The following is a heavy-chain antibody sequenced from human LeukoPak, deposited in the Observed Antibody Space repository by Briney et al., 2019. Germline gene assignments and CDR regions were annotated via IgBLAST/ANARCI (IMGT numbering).Heavy chain of an antibody. CDR3: ARGPQNSYGSGTYYDGVFDN. CDR1: GFTFSTYW. V-gene: IGHV3-74*01. D-gene: IGHD3-10*01. CDR2: VNGNGRST. Sequence: GGSLRLSCAASGFTFSTYWMHWVRQAPGKGLAWVSRVNGNGRSTNYADSVRGRFTISRDTAKNTLYLQMNSLRAEDTAVYFCARGPQNSYGSGTYYDGVFDNWGQGTLVTVAS. J-gene: IGHJ4*02.